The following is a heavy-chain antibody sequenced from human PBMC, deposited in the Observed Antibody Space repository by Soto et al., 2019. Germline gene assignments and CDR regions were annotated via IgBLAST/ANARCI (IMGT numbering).Heavy chain of an antibody. V-gene: IGHV3-23*01. CDR2: ISGSGGST. Sequence: GGSLRLSCAVSGFTFSSYAMAWVRQAPGKGLEWISAISGSGGSTYHGDSVKGRFTISRDNSKNTLYVQMNSLRAEDTAIYYCAKGSAHGSPYYFDSWGRGTLVTVSS. CDR3: AKGSAHGSPYYFDS. CDR1: GFTFSSYA. D-gene: IGHD6-25*01. J-gene: IGHJ4*02.